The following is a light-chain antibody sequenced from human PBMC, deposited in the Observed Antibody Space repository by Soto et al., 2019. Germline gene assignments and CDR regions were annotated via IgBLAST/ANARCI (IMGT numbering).Light chain of an antibody. CDR1: QSISRF. CDR3: QQRSTWPLT. J-gene: IGKJ4*01. CDR2: DAS. Sequence: EVVLTQSPATLSFSPGERATLSCRASQSISRFLAWYQQQPGQTPRLLIYDASNRATGVPARCSGSGSGTVFTLTITSLEHEDVAVYYCQQRSTWPLTFGGGTKVEIK. V-gene: IGKV3-11*01.